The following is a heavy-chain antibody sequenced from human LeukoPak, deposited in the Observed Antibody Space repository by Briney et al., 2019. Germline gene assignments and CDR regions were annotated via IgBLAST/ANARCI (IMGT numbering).Heavy chain of an antibody. J-gene: IGHJ4*02. CDR3: AKDGPDHWGGFDS. CDR2: VRGSGDSP. Sequence: RTGGSLRLSCAASGFTFNNYAMSWIRHPPGKGLEWVSTVRGSGDSPFSADSVKGRFTISRDNSENTLYLHMNSLRAEDTAVYFCAKDGPDHWGGFDSWGQGTLVTVSS. D-gene: IGHD7-27*01. V-gene: IGHV3-23*01. CDR1: GFTFNNYA.